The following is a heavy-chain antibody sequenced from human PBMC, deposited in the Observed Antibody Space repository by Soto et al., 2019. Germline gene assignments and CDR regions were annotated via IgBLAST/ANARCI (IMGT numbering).Heavy chain of an antibody. V-gene: IGHV3-30*18. Sequence: QVQLVESGGGVVQPGRSLRLSCAASGFTFSSYGMHWVRQAPGKGLEWVAVISYDGSNKYYADSVKGRFTISRDNSKNTLYLQMNSMRAEDTAVYYCAKGGGQRGNYFGYWGQGTLVTVSS. CDR1: GFTFSSYG. J-gene: IGHJ4*02. CDR2: ISYDGSNK. CDR3: AKGGGQRGNYFGY. D-gene: IGHD1-1*01.